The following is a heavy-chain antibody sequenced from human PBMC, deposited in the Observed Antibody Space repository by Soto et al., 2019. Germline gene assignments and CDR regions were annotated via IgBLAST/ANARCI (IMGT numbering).Heavy chain of an antibody. CDR3: ASSRRGYSYGQKLGSQLGYYCYGMDV. V-gene: IGHV1-69*06. D-gene: IGHD5-18*01. Sequence: SVKVSCKASGGTFSSYAISWVRQAPGQGLEWMGGIIPIFGTANYAQKFQGRVTITADKSTSTAYMELSSLRSEDTAVYYCASSRRGYSYGQKLGSQLGYYCYGMDVWGQGTTVTVSS. CDR2: IIPIFGTA. J-gene: IGHJ6*02. CDR1: GGTFSSYA.